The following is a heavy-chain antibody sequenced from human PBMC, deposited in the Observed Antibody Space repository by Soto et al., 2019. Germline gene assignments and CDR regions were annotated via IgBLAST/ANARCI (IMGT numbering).Heavy chain of an antibody. CDR2: INHSGST. V-gene: IGHV4-34*01. J-gene: IGHJ4*02. Sequence: QVQLQQWGAGLLKPSETLSLTCAVYGGSFSGYYWSWIHQPPGKGLEWIGEINHSGSTNYNPSLKSRVTISVDTSKNQFSLKLSSVTAADTAVYYCARTLWIPFDYWGQGTLVTVSS. CDR1: GGSFSGYY. D-gene: IGHD5-12*01. CDR3: ARTLWIPFDY.